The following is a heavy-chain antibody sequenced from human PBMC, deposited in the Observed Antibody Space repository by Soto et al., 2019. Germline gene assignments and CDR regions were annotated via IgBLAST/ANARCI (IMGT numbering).Heavy chain of an antibody. CDR3: ARAYYYDSSGYQGTFDY. D-gene: IGHD3-22*01. CDR1: GGSVSSGSYY. Sequence: SETLSLTCTVSGGSVSSGSYYWSWIRQPPGKGLEWIGYIYYSGSTNYNPSLKSRVTTSVDTSKNQFSLKLSSVTAADTAVYYCARAYYYDSSGYQGTFDYWGQGTLVTVSS. CDR2: IYYSGST. V-gene: IGHV4-61*01. J-gene: IGHJ4*02.